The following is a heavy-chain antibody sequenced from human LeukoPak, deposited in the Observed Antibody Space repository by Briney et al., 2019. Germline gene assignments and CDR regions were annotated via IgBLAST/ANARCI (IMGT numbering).Heavy chain of an antibody. D-gene: IGHD5-18*01. Sequence: ASVKVSCKASGYTFTSYDINWVRQAPGQGLEWMGWMNLNSGNTGYAQKFQGRVTMTRNTSISKAYMELSSLRSEDTAVYYCARDISDTAMVGGAFDIWGQGTMVTVSS. V-gene: IGHV1-8*01. CDR3: ARDISDTAMVGGAFDI. CDR1: GYTFTSYD. J-gene: IGHJ3*02. CDR2: MNLNSGNT.